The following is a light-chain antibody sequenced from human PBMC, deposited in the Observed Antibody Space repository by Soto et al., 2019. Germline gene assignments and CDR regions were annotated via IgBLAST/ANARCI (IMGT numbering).Light chain of an antibody. CDR3: QQYDNLPLT. CDR1: QDIKNY. CDR2: DAS. Sequence: QITHSRSSLAASVGDRVTITCQASQDIKNYLNWYQQKSGKAPKLLIYDASDLETGVPSRFSGSGSGTDFTFTINSLQPEDIATYYCQQYDNLPLTLGGGTKVDIK. V-gene: IGKV1-33*01. J-gene: IGKJ4*01.